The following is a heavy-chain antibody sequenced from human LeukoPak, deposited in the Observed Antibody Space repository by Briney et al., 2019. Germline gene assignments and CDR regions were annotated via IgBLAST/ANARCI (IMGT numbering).Heavy chain of an antibody. Sequence: ASVKVSCKASGYTFTSYGISWVRQAPGQGLEWMGWISAYNGDTKYAHKFQGRVTVTTDTSTSTAYMELRSLRSDDTAVYYCGRDPMIFNYYDSSGYSDNWGQGTLVTVSS. D-gene: IGHD3-22*01. J-gene: IGHJ4*02. CDR2: ISAYNGDT. V-gene: IGHV1-18*01. CDR1: GYTFTSYG. CDR3: GRDPMIFNYYDSSGYSDN.